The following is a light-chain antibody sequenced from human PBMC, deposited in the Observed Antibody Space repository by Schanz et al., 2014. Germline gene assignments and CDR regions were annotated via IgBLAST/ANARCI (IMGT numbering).Light chain of an antibody. Sequence: QSALTQPASVSGSPGQSITISCAGTSSDVGGYNYVSWYQQHPGKAPKLMIYDVSNRPSGVSNRFSGSKSGNTASLTISGLQAEDEADYHCCSYAGTYTYVFGAETKLTVL. J-gene: IGLJ1*01. V-gene: IGLV2-14*01. CDR3: CSYAGTYTYV. CDR2: DVS. CDR1: SSDVGGYNY.